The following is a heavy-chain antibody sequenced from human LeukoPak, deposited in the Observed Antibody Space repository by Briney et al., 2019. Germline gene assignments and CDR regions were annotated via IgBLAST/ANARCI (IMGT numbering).Heavy chain of an antibody. CDR2: IIPIFGIA. Sequence: ASVEVSCKASGGTFSSYAISWVRQAPGQGLEWMGRIIPIFGIANYAQKFQGRVTITADKSTSTAYMELSSLRSEDTAVYYCARGPITMIDVGADWFDPWGQGTLVTVSS. J-gene: IGHJ5*02. D-gene: IGHD3-22*01. CDR3: ARGPITMIDVGADWFDP. CDR1: GGTFSSYA. V-gene: IGHV1-69*04.